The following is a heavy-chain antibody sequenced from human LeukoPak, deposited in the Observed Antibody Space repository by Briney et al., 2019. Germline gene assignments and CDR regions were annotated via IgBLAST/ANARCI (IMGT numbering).Heavy chain of an antibody. Sequence: GESLRLSCAASGFTFSSYGMHWVRQAPGKGLEWVEVTWYDGRNNYYAASVKGRFTISRDDSKTTVYLLMNSLRAEDTAVYYCAREVAPLYFHYGMDVWGEGTTVTVSS. J-gene: IGHJ6*01. CDR3: AREVAPLYFHYGMDV. CDR2: TWYDGRNN. V-gene: IGHV3-33*01. D-gene: IGHD2-21*01. CDR1: GFTFSSYG.